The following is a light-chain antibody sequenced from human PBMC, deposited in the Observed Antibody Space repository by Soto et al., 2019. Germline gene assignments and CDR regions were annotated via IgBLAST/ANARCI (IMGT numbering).Light chain of an antibody. Sequence: IVLTQSPGTLSLSPGERATLSCGASQSVSSNYLAWYQQKPGQAPRVLMYGTSIRASGVPERFSGGGSGTDCTLTITRLQKEDCAVYYCQQYGSSLFTFGPGTKVDIK. J-gene: IGKJ3*01. CDR2: GTS. CDR3: QQYGSSLFT. V-gene: IGKV3-20*01. CDR1: QSVSSNY.